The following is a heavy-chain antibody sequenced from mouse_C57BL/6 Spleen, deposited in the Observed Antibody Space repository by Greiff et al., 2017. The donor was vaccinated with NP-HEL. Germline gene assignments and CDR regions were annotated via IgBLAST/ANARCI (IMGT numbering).Heavy chain of an antibody. D-gene: IGHD2-2*01. CDR2: ISYDGSN. V-gene: IGHV3-6*01. CDR1: GYSITSGYY. J-gene: IGHJ2*01. Sequence: EVQRVESGPGLVKPSQSLSLTCSVTGYSITSGYYWNWIRQFPGNKLEWMGYISYDGSNNYNPSLKNRISITRDTSKNQFFLKLNSVTTEDTATYYCARGRIYGYDGLDYWGQGTTLTVSS. CDR3: ARGRIYGYDGLDY.